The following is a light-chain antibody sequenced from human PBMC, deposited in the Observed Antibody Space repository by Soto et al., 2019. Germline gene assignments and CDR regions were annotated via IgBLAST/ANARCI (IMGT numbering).Light chain of an antibody. CDR1: SSDVGGYNY. J-gene: IGLJ2*01. Sequence: QSVLTQPPSASGSPGQSVTISCTGTSSDVGGYNYVSWYQHHPDKAPKLIIYEVYKRPSGVPDRFSGSKSGNTASLTVSGPQAEDEAEYYCSSYAASDSFVVFGGGTKLTVL. V-gene: IGLV2-8*01. CDR3: SSYAASDSFVV. CDR2: EVY.